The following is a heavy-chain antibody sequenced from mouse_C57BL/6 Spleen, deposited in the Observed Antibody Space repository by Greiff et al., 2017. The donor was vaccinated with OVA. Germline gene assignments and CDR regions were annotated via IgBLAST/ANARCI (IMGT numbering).Heavy chain of an antibody. CDR3: ATAVVATRPWFAY. V-gene: IGHV1-50*01. CDR1: GYTFTSYW. CDR2: IDPSDSDT. Sequence: QVQLKQPGAELVKPGASVKLSCKASGYTFTSYWMQWVKQRPGQGLEWIGEIDPSDSDTNYHEKFKGKATLTVDTSSSTAYMELSSLTSEDSAVYYCATAVVATRPWFAYWGQGTLLTVSA. D-gene: IGHD1-1*01. J-gene: IGHJ3*01.